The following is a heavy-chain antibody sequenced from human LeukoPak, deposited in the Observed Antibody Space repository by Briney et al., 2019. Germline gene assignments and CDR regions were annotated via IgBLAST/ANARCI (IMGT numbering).Heavy chain of an antibody. J-gene: IGHJ5*02. D-gene: IGHD3-22*01. CDR3: ARDSSGYYHWFDP. Sequence: SETLSLTCIVSGGSISSYYWSWIRQPPGKGLEWIGYIYYSGTTNYNPSLKSRVTLSVDTSKNQFSLKLTSVTAADTAVYYCARDSSGYYHWFDPWGQGTLVTVSS. V-gene: IGHV4-59*01. CDR2: IYYSGTT. CDR1: GGSISSYY.